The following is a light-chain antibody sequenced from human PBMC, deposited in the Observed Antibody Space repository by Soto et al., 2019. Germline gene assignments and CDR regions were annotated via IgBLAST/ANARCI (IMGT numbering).Light chain of an antibody. J-gene: IGLJ3*02. V-gene: IGLV2-11*01. CDR2: DVT. CDR1: SRDVGSFNS. Sequence: QSALTQPRSVSGSPGQSLTLSCTGTSRDVGSFNSVSWYQQHPGKAPQLIIYDVTKRPSGVPDRFSGSKSGNTASLNISGLQADDESDYYCCSYAGSSTWVSGGGTKLTVL. CDR3: CSYAGSSTWV.